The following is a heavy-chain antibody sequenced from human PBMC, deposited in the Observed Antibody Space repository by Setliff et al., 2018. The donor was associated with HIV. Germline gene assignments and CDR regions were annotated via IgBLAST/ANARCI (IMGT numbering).Heavy chain of an antibody. CDR1: GGSISSGDYY. V-gene: IGHV4-30-4*08. J-gene: IGHJ5*02. Sequence: SETLSLTCTVSGGSISSGDYYWSWIRHHPWKGLEWIGNIYYRGSTYYNPSLKSRVTISVDTTKNTFSLKLSSVTAADTAVYYCASPKGHYFDTSGYYKNWFDPWGQGTLVTVSS. CDR3: ASPKGHYFDTSGYYKNWFDP. CDR2: IYYRGST. D-gene: IGHD3-22*01.